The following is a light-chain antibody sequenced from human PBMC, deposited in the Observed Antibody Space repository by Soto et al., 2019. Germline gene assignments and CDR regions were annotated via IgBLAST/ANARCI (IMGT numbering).Light chain of an antibody. Sequence: QSVLTQPPSASEIPGQRVTISCSGSSSNIGSNTVNWYQQLPGTAPKLLIYNHNQRPSGVPDRFSGSNSGTSASLAISGLQSEDEADYYCAAWDDSLNGWVFGGGTKLTVL. CDR2: NHN. V-gene: IGLV1-44*01. CDR1: SSNIGSNT. J-gene: IGLJ3*02. CDR3: AAWDDSLNGWV.